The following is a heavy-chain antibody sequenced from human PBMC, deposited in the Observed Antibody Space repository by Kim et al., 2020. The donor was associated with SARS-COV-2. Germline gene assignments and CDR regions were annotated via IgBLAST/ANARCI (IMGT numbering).Heavy chain of an antibody. D-gene: IGHD3-10*01. J-gene: IGHJ4*02. CDR2: INAGNGNT. Sequence: ASVKVSCKASGYTFTSYAMHWVRQAPGQRLEWMGWINAGNGNTKYSQKFQGRVTITRDTSASTAYMELSSLRSEDTAVYYCARASHTYGSGRMLDYWGQGTLVTVSS. CDR1: GYTFTSYA. CDR3: ARASHTYGSGRMLDY. V-gene: IGHV1-3*01.